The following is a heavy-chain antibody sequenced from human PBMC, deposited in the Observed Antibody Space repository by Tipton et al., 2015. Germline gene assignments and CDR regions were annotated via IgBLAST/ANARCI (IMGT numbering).Heavy chain of an antibody. V-gene: IGHV4-39*07. D-gene: IGHD3-22*01. Sequence: TLSLTCTVSGGSISSSNYYWGWIRQPPGKGLEWIGSIYYGGSTYYNPSLKSRVTISVDTSKNQFSLKLSSVTAADTAVYYCARDRYYHSRGMDYWYFDLWGRGTLVTVSS. J-gene: IGHJ2*01. CDR1: GGSISSSNYY. CDR3: ARDRYYHSRGMDYWYFDL. CDR2: IYYGGST.